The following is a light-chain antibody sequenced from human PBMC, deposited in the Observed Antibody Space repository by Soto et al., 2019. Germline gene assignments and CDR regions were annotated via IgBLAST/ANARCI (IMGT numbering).Light chain of an antibody. CDR1: SSDVGGYNY. CDR2: DVS. Sequence: QSALTQPASVSGSPGQSITISCTGTSSDVGGYNYVSGYQQHPGKAPKLMIYDVSDRPSGVSNRFSGSKSGNRASLTISGLQAEDEADYYCSSYTTSSTVVFGGGTKLTVL. J-gene: IGLJ2*01. CDR3: SSYTTSSTVV. V-gene: IGLV2-14*03.